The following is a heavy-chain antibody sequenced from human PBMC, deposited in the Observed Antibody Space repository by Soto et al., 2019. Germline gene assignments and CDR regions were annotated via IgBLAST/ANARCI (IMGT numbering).Heavy chain of an antibody. CDR1: GYTFTSYD. J-gene: IGHJ5*02. CDR2: MNPNSGNT. V-gene: IGHV1-8*01. CDR3: ASLGYCSSTSCKGWFDP. D-gene: IGHD2-2*01. Sequence: GASVKVSCKAPGYTFTSYDIKWVRQATGQGPEWMGWMNPNSGNTGYAQKFQGRVTMTRNTSISTAYMELSSLRSEDTAVYYCASLGYCSSTSCKGWFDPWGQGTLVTVSS.